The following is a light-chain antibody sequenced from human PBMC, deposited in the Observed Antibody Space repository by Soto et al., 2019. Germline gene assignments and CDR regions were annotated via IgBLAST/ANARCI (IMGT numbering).Light chain of an antibody. CDR2: AAS. CDR3: QQANSFPFT. Sequence: DIQMTQSPSSVSASVGDRVTITCRASQGISSWLAWCQQKPGKAPKLLISAASSLQSGVPSRFSGSGSGTDFTLTISSLQPEDFATYYCQQANSFPFTFGPGTKVDIK. J-gene: IGKJ3*01. CDR1: QGISSW. V-gene: IGKV1-12*01.